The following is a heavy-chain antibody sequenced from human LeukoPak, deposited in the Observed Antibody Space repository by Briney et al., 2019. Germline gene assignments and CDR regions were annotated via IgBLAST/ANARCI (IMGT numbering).Heavy chain of an antibody. V-gene: IGHV3-30-3*01. J-gene: IGHJ4*02. CDR3: AREGYYGSGSPPSLYFDY. Sequence: GGSLRLSCAASGFTFSSYAMHWVRQAPGKGLEWVAVISYDGSNKYYADSVKGRFTISRDNSKNTPYLQMNSLRPEDTAIYYCAREGYYGSGSPPSLYFDYWGQGTLVTVSS. CDR1: GFTFSSYA. CDR2: ISYDGSNK. D-gene: IGHD3-10*01.